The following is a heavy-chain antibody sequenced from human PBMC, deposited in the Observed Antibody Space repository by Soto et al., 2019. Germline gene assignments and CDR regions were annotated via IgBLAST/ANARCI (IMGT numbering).Heavy chain of an antibody. D-gene: IGHD3-22*01. Sequence: GASVKVSCKASGFTFTSSAVQWVRQARGQRLEWIGWIVVGSGNTNYAQKFQERVTITWDMSTSTAYMELSRLRSEDTAVYYCAAWGGRTYYYDSSGYRDAFDIWGQGTMVTVSS. CDR3: AAWGGRTYYYDSSGYRDAFDI. J-gene: IGHJ3*02. CDR1: GFTFTSSA. CDR2: IVVGSGNT. V-gene: IGHV1-58*01.